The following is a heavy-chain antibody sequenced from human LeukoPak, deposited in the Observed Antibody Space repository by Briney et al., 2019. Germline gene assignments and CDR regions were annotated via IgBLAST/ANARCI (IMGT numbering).Heavy chain of an antibody. CDR2: FDPEDGET. CDR1: GYTLTELP. CDR3: ARALITMIQPSLWLDY. V-gene: IGHV1-24*01. D-gene: IGHD3-22*01. Sequence: ASVKVSCKVFGYTLTELPIHWVRQAPGKGLEWVGGFDPEDGETTYAQKFQGRVTMTTDTSTSTAYMELRSLRSDDTAVYYCARALITMIQPSLWLDYWGQGTLVTVSS. J-gene: IGHJ4*02.